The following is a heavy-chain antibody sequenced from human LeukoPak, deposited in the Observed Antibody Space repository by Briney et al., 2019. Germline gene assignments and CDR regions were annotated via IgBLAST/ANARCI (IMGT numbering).Heavy chain of an antibody. CDR1: GGSISSGNW. Sequence: SGTLSLTCAVSGGSISSGNWWSWVRPPPGKGLEWIGEIYHSGSTNYNPSLKSRVTISVDKSKNQFSLKLSSVTAADTAVYYCAVVTSGYSYGYYYYGMDVWGQGTTVTVSS. CDR3: AVVTSGYSYGYYYYGMDV. J-gene: IGHJ6*02. CDR2: IYHSGST. V-gene: IGHV4-4*02. D-gene: IGHD5-18*01.